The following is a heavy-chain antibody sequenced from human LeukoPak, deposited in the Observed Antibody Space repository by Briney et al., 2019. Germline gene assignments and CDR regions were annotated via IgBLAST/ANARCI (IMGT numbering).Heavy chain of an antibody. V-gene: IGHV1-2*06. J-gene: IGHJ6*03. CDR2: INPNSGGT. CDR3: ARGGTPVFYYYMDV. CDR1: GYTFTGYF. D-gene: IGHD5/OR15-5a*01. Sequence: GSVKVSCKASGYTFTGYFMNWVRQAPGQGLEWMGRINPNSGGTNYAQKFQGRVTMTRDTSISTAYMALSKLRSDDTAVYYCARGGTPVFYYYMDVWGEGTTVTVSS.